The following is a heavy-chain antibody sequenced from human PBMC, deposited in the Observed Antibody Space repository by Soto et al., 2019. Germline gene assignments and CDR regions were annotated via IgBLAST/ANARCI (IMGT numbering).Heavy chain of an antibody. V-gene: IGHV1-3*01. CDR2: INAGNGNT. Sequence: ASVTVSCTASGYTFTSYAMHWVRQAPGQRLEWMGWINAGNGNTKYSQKFQGRATITRDTSASTAYMELSSLRSEDTAVYYCARGPLLWGDVWGQGTTVTVSS. D-gene: IGHD3-10*01. CDR1: GYTFTSYA. CDR3: ARGPLLWGDV. J-gene: IGHJ6*02.